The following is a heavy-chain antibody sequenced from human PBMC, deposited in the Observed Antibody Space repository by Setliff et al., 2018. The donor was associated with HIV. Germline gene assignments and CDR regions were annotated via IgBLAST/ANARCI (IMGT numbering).Heavy chain of an antibody. J-gene: IGHJ6*02. CDR3: ARDWAAPYYYGMDV. D-gene: IGHD3-16*01. Sequence: SETLSLTCAVYGGSFSGYFWSWIRQSPGKGLQWIGEINHSGSTTYNPSLKSRVTISIDTSKNQLSLKLSSVTAADTAVYYCARDWAAPYYYGMDVWGQGTTVTVSS. V-gene: IGHV4-34*01. CDR1: GGSFSGYF. CDR2: INHSGST.